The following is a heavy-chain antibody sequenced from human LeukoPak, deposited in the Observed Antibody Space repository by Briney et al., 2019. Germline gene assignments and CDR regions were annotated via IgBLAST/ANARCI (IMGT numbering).Heavy chain of an antibody. V-gene: IGHV3-48*03. J-gene: IGHJ4*02. CDR1: GFTFSSYE. Sequence: PGGSLRLSCAASGFTFSSYEMNWVRQAPGKGLEWVSYISSSGSTIYYADSVKGRFTISRDNAKNSLYLQMNSLRAEDTAVYYFAKNWDYSIGTSCPSFDYWAREPWSPSPQ. CDR2: ISSSGSTI. D-gene: IGHD2-2*01. CDR3: AKNWDYSIGTSCPSFDY.